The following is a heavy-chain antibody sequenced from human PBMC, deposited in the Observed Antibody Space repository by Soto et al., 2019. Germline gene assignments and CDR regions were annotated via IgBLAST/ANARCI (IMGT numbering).Heavy chain of an antibody. CDR2: IKSKTEGGTT. CDR1: GFTFSNAW. J-gene: IGHJ6*02. D-gene: IGHD4-17*01. V-gene: IGHV3-15*01. CDR3: TTRGEYGDYYYYYGMDV. Sequence: GGSLRLSCAASGFTFSNAWMSWVRQAPGKGLAGVGRIKSKTEGGTTDYAAPVKGRFTISRDDSKNTLYLQMNSLKTEDTAVYYCTTRGEYGDYYYYYGMDVWGQGAAVTVSS.